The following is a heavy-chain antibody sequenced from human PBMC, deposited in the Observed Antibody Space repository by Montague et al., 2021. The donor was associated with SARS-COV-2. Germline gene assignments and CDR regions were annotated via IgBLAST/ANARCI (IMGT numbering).Heavy chain of an antibody. CDR2: IYYSGNAH. Sequence: SETLSLTCAVSGGSIISGGYYWGWIRQPPEKGLEWLGNIYYSGNAHYYNPSLKSRITISIDTSKNQFSLRLTSVTAADTAVYYCASRMAVGDYYYYYMGVWGSGTTVTVSS. J-gene: IGHJ6*03. D-gene: IGHD6-19*01. CDR3: ASRMAVGDYYYYYMGV. V-gene: IGHV4-39*01. CDR1: GGSIISGGYY.